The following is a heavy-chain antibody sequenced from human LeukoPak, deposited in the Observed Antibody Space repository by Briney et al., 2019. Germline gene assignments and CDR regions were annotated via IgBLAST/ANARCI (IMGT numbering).Heavy chain of an antibody. CDR3: ARDTPHQRFDY. J-gene: IGHJ4*02. CDR2: IRPKTGDA. CDR1: GYRFFDYW. Sequence: GASVKVSCRAVGYRFFDYWLHWVRQAPGQGPEWMGYIRPKTGDADYARDFQGRVVMTRDMSTNTAYIELTGLTSDDTAVYYCARDTPHQRFDYWGQGTLVTVSS. V-gene: IGHV1-2*02.